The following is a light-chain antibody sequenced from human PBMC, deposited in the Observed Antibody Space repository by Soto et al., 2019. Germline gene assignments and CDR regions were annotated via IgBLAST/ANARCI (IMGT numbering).Light chain of an antibody. CDR2: EVS. J-gene: IGLJ2*01. CDR1: SSDVGAYNY. Sequence: QSVLTQPASVSGSPGQSITISCTGTSSDVGAYNYVSWYQQHPGKAPKLMIYEVSYRPSGVSDRFSGSRSGNTASLTISGLQAEDESDYYCMSYVGGNSVTFGGGTKLTVL. V-gene: IGLV2-14*01. CDR3: MSYVGGNSVT.